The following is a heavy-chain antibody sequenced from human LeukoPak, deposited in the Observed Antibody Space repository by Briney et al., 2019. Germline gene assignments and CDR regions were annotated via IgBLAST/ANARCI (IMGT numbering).Heavy chain of an antibody. Sequence: GGSLRLSCAASGFTFSNAWMSWVRQAPGKGLEWVGRIKSKTDGGTTDYAAPVKGRFTISRDDSKNTLYLQMNSLKTEDTAVYYCTTDTVVVVAAVYYFDYWGQGTLVTVSS. D-gene: IGHD2-15*01. V-gene: IGHV3-15*01. CDR1: GFTFSNAW. CDR3: TTDTVVVVAAVYYFDY. J-gene: IGHJ4*02. CDR2: IKSKTDGGTT.